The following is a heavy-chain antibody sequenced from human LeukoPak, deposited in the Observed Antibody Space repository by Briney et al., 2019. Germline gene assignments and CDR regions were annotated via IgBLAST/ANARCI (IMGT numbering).Heavy chain of an antibody. J-gene: IGHJ4*01. V-gene: IGHV3-7*01. CDR1: GFTFSSYW. Sequence: GGSLRLSCAASGFTFSSYWMSWVRQAPGKGLEWVANIKQDGSEKYYVDSVKGRFTISRDNAKNSLYLQMNSLRAEDTAVYYCARVPGYCGGDCYFDYWGHGTLVTVSS. D-gene: IGHD2-21*02. CDR3: ARVPGYCGGDCYFDY. CDR2: IKQDGSEK.